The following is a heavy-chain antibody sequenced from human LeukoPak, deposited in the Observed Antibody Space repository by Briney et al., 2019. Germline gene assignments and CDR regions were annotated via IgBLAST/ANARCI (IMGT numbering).Heavy chain of an antibody. CDR2: IRGSGDFT. Sequence: PGGSLRLSCATSGFPFRDYGMSWVRQAPGKGLEWVSHIRGSGDFTYYSESTKGRFSISRDNSQDMLYLQMNHLSGDDTAIYYCAKRAVTDSEAGSRFDYWGQGTPVTVSP. V-gene: IGHV3-23*01. CDR3: AKRAVTDSEAGSRFDY. J-gene: IGHJ4*02. CDR1: GFPFRDYG.